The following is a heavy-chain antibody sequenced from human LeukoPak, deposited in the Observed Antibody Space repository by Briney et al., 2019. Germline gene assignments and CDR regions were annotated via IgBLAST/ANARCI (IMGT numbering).Heavy chain of an antibody. D-gene: IGHD6-13*01. V-gene: IGHV4-59*01. CDR3: ATGYSSTWYYFDY. CDR1: GDSISSYY. J-gene: IGHJ4*02. CDR2: IYHSGST. Sequence: PSETLSLACTVSGDSISSYYWSWIRQAPGKGLEWIEYIYHSGSTNYNPSLKSRVTISADTSKDQFSLKLTSVTAADTAVYYCATGYSSTWYYFDYWGQGTLVTVSS.